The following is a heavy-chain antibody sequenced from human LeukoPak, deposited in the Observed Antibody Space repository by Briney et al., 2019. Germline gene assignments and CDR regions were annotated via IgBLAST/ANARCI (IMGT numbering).Heavy chain of an antibody. J-gene: IGHJ6*03. CDR2: IYYSGST. V-gene: IGHV4-59*01. CDR3: ARDGTVVKGSPGYMDV. CDR1: GGSISSYY. D-gene: IGHD4-23*01. Sequence: SETLSLNCTVSGGSISSYYWSWIRQPPGKGLEWIGYIYYSGSTNYNPSLKSRVTISVDTSKNQFSLKLSSVTAADTAVYYCARDGTVVKGSPGYMDVWGKGTTVTVSS.